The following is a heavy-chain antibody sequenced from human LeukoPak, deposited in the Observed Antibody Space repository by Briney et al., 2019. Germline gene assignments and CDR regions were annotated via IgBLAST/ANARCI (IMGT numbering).Heavy chain of an antibody. V-gene: IGHV3-21*01. CDR1: GFTFSTYS. D-gene: IGHD6-13*01. Sequence: GGSLRLSCAASGFTFSTYSMNWVRQAPGKGLECVSSISSSSSHIYYAESVKGRFTMSRDNAKNSLYLQMNSPRAEDTAVYYCARGRSSSHNYYFDYWGQGTLVTVSS. CDR3: ARGRSSSHNYYFDY. J-gene: IGHJ4*02. CDR2: ISSSSSHI.